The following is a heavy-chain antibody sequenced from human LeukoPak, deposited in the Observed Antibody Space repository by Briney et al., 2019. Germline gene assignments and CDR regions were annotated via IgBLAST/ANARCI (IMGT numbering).Heavy chain of an antibody. Sequence: PGGSLRLSCAASGFTFSAYSMNWVRQAPGKGLEWVSSMSTSSSYIYYADSVKGRFTISRDNAKNSLYLQMNSLRAEDTAVYYCARDRGTTVTAYFDYWGQGTLVTVSS. V-gene: IGHV3-21*04. CDR3: ARDRGTTVTAYFDY. CDR1: GFTFSAYS. CDR2: MSTSSSYI. J-gene: IGHJ4*02. D-gene: IGHD4-17*01.